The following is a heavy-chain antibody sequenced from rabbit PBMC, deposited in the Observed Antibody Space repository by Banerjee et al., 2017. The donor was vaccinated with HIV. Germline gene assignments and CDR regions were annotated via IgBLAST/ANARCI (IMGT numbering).Heavy chain of an antibody. V-gene: IGHV1S40*01. CDR3: ARDLAGVIGWNFNL. J-gene: IGHJ4*01. D-gene: IGHD4-1*01. CDR2: IYAGNFGST. Sequence: QSLEESGGDLVKPGASLTLTCTASGFSFSGSDYMCWVRQAPGKGPERIACIYAGNFGSTYYASWVNGRFTISKTSSTTVTLQMTSLTAADTATYFCARDLAGVIGWNFNLWGPGTLVTVS. CDR1: GFSFSGSDY.